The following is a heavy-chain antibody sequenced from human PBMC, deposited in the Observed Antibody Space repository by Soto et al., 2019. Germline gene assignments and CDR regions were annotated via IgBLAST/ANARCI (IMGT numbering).Heavy chain of an antibody. CDR3: XXXXXXXGVVRTSYYYXMDV. J-gene: IGHJ6*02. CDR1: GFTFSDYY. CDR2: ISSSGSTI. D-gene: IGHD3-3*01. Sequence: QVQLVESGGGLVKPGGSLRLSCAASGFTFSDYYMSWIRQAPGKGLEWVSYISSSGSTIYYADSVKGRFTISRDNXXXXLYLQMNSLRXXXXXXXXXXXXXXXXGVVRTSYYYXMDVWGQGTTVTVSS. V-gene: IGHV3-11*01.